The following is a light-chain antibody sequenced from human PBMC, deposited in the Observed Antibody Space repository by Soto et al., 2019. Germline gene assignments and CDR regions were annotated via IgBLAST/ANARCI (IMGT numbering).Light chain of an antibody. J-gene: IGKJ1*01. CDR2: GPS. CDR3: HQYATSPQT. Sequence: EIVLTQSPGTLSLSSGERATLSCRASQSVAKNYLAWYQQEPGQAPRLLIYGPSSRATGIPDRFSGSGSGTDFTLTISRLEPEDFAVYYCHQYATSPQTFGQGTKVEIK. V-gene: IGKV3-20*01. CDR1: QSVAKNY.